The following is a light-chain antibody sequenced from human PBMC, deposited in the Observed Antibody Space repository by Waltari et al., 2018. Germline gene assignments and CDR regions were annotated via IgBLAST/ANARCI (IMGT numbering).Light chain of an antibody. J-gene: IGKJ1*01. CDR3: MQARQTPWT. CDR1: QSLLHSSGNTF. Sequence: DIVMTQSPLPLSVTPGEPASISCMSSQSLLHSSGNTFLDWYLEKPGQSPQLLIYLVSNRASGVPDRFSGSGSGTDFTLKISRVEAEDVGVYFCMQARQTPWTFGQGTKVEIK. CDR2: LVS. V-gene: IGKV2-28*01.